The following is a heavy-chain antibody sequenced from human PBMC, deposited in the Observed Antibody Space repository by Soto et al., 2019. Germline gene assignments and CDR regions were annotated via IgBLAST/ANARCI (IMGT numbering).Heavy chain of an antibody. D-gene: IGHD3-22*01. J-gene: IGHJ4*02. CDR2: ISGSGGSR. V-gene: IGHV3-23*01. CDR3: AKSFGGGRGYSYDSSGYFSDY. Sequence: PGGSLRLSCAASGFTFNNHAMSWVRQAPGKGLEWVSTISGSGGSRYYTDSVRGRFTISRDNSNNTLYLQMNSLRAEDTAVYFCAKSFGGGRGYSYDSSGYFSDYWGQGTLVTVSS. CDR1: GFTFNNHA.